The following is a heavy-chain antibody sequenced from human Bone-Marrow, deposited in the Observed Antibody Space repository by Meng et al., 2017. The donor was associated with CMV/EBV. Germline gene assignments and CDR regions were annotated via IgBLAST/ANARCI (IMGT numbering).Heavy chain of an antibody. V-gene: IGHV3-23*01. CDR2: ISGSGGST. CDR3: ARGEVSSYYGMDV. Sequence: GESLKISCAASGFTFSSYAMSWVRQAPGKGLEWVSAISGSGGSTYYADSVKGRFTISRDNSKNTLYLQMNSLRAEDTAVYYCARGEVSSYYGMDVWGQGTTVTVSS. CDR1: GFTFSSYA. J-gene: IGHJ6*02.